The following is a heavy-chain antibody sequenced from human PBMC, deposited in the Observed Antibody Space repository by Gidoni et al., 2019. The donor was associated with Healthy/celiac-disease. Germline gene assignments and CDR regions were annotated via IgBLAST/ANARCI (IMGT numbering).Heavy chain of an antibody. CDR2: ISGSGGST. J-gene: IGHJ4*02. V-gene: IGHV3-23*04. Sequence: EVPLVESGGGLVQPGGSLRLPWSASGFTFSRYAMSWVRQAPGEGLDWVSAISGSGGSTYYADSVKGRFTISRDNSKNPLYLQMNSLRAEDTAVYYCAKNPFYEFWSGYTYFDYWGQGTLVTVSS. CDR1: GFTFSRYA. D-gene: IGHD3-3*01. CDR3: AKNPFYEFWSGYTYFDY.